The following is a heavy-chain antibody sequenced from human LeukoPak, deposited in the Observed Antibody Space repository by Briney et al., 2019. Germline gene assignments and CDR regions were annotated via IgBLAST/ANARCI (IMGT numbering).Heavy chain of an antibody. Sequence: GGSLSLSCAASGFTLSSYAMSWVRQAPGKGLEWVSGISGSGGSTDYADSVKGRFTISRDNSKNTLYLQMNSLRAKDTAVYYYAKDNIVGAIFRFDYWGQGTLVTVSS. V-gene: IGHV3-23*01. CDR3: AKDNIVGAIFRFDY. D-gene: IGHD1-26*01. CDR2: ISGSGGST. J-gene: IGHJ4*02. CDR1: GFTLSSYA.